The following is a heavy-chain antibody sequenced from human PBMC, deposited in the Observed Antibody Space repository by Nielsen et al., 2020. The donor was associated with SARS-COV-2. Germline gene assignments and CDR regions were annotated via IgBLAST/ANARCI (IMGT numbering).Heavy chain of an antibody. V-gene: IGHV3-9*01. CDR3: AKETPPTTYYDYVWGRRGFDY. D-gene: IGHD3-16*01. CDR2: ISWNSGSI. CDR1: GFTFSSYA. J-gene: IGHJ4*02. Sequence: GGSLRLSCAASGFTFSSYAMHWVRQAPGKGLEWVSGISWNSGSIGYADSVKGRFTISRDNAKNSLYLQMNSLRAEDTALYYCAKETPPTTYYDYVWGRRGFDYWGQGTLVTVSS.